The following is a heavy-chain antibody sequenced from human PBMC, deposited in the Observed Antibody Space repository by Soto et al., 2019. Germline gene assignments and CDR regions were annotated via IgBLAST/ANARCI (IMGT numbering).Heavy chain of an antibody. J-gene: IGHJ4*02. CDR1: GFTLNSHA. Sequence: EVQLLESGGGLVQPGGSLRLSCAASGFTLNSHAMSWVRQAPGKGLEWVSVISGSGGSTYYADSVKGRFTISRDNSKNTLYLQMNSLRDEDTAVYYCAKDGTYSSGYYYYWGQGTLVTVSS. V-gene: IGHV3-23*01. CDR2: ISGSGGST. D-gene: IGHD3-22*01. CDR3: AKDGTYSSGYYYY.